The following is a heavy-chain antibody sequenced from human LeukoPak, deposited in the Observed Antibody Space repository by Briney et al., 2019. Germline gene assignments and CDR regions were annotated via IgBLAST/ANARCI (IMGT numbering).Heavy chain of an antibody. V-gene: IGHV4-59*12. CDR3: ARDRKPADSSGSYYNYFDY. CDR1: GRSISNYY. CDR2: IFHSGST. J-gene: IGHJ4*02. Sequence: SETLSLTCTVSGRSISNYYWSWLRQPPGKGLEWMGYIFHSGSTIYNPSLKSRLTISVHTSKNHFSLDLISVPPTDTSVYYCARDRKPADSSGSYYNYFDYWGQGALVTV. D-gene: IGHD3-22*01.